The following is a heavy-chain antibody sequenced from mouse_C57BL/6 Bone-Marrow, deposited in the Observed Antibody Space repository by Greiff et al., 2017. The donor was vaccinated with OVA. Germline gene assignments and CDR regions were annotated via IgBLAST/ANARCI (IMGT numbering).Heavy chain of an antibody. J-gene: IGHJ2*01. CDR1: GYAFSSSW. CDR2: IYPGDGDT. D-gene: IGHD2-12*01. Sequence: VQLQQSGPELVKPGASVKISCKASGYAFSSSWMNWVKQRPGTGLEWIGRIYPGDGDTNYNGKFKGKATLTADKSSSTAYMQLSSLTSEDSAVYFCANYIKGGYLDYWGQGTTLTVSS. CDR3: ANYIKGGYLDY. V-gene: IGHV1-82*01.